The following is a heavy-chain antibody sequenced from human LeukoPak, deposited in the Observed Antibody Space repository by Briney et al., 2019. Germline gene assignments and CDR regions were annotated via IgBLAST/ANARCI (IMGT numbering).Heavy chain of an antibody. Sequence: GGSLRLSCEASGFTFSSYWMSWVRQAPGKGLEWVANIKQDGSEKYYLDSVKGRFTISRDNAKSSLYLQLGSLRAEDTAVYYCAREGYGLGSYLPYGMDDWGQGTTVTVSS. CDR2: IKQDGSEK. CDR1: GFTFSSYW. D-gene: IGHD3-10*01. J-gene: IGHJ6*02. V-gene: IGHV3-7*01. CDR3: AREGYGLGSYLPYGMDD.